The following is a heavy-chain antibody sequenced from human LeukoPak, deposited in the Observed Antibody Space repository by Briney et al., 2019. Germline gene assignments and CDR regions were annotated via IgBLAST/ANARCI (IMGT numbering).Heavy chain of an antibody. D-gene: IGHD3-22*01. CDR3: ARDRNYYGPPYYYGMDV. V-gene: IGHV4-59*01. J-gene: IGHJ6*02. CDR1: GFTFGRYN. Sequence: PGGSLRLSCAASGFTFGRYNMNWVRHPRGKGLERIGYIYYSGSTNYNPSLKSRVTISVDTSKNQFSLKLSSVTAADTAVYYCARDRNYYGPPYYYGMDVWGQGTTVTVSS. CDR2: IYYSGST.